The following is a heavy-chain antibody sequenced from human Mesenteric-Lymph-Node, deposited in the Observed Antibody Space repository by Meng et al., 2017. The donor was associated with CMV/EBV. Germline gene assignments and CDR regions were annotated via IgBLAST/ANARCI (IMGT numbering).Heavy chain of an antibody. CDR3: ARDGGVPLVVVGYFQH. CDR2: IYYSGST. Sequence: SETLSLTCTVSGGSVSSGSYYWSWIRQPPGKGLEWIGYIYYSGSTNYNPSLKSRVTISVDTSKNQFSLKLSSVTAADTAVYYCARDGGVPLVVVGYFQHWGQGTLVTVSS. CDR1: GGSVSSGSYY. D-gene: IGHD2-2*01. J-gene: IGHJ1*01. V-gene: IGHV4-61*01.